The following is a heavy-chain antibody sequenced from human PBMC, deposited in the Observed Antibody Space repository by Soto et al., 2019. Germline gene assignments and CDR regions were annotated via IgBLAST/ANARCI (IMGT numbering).Heavy chain of an antibody. V-gene: IGHV4-4*02. D-gene: IGHD6-13*01. CDR3: ARDKTGIAAAGGYYYYGMDV. Sequence: QVQLQESGPGLVKPSGTLSLTCAVSGGSISSINWWSWVRQPPGKGLEWIGEIYHSGSTNYNPSIKSRVNISVDKSKNQFSLKLSSVTAADTAVYYCARDKTGIAAAGGYYYYGMDVWGQGTTVTVSS. CDR1: GGSISSINW. CDR2: IYHSGST. J-gene: IGHJ6*02.